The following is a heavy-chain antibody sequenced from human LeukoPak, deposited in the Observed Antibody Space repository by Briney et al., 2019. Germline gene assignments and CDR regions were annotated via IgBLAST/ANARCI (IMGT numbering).Heavy chain of an antibody. CDR1: GFTFSSYG. J-gene: IGHJ4*02. V-gene: IGHV3-30*18. CDR2: ISYDGSNK. D-gene: IGHD3-10*01. Sequence: PGRSLRLSCAASGFTFSSYGMHWVRQAPGKGLEWVAVISYDGSNKYYADSVKGRFTISRDNSKNTLYLQMNGLRAEDTAVYYCAKDRYGSGIGHFDYWGQGTLVTVSS. CDR3: AKDRYGSGIGHFDY.